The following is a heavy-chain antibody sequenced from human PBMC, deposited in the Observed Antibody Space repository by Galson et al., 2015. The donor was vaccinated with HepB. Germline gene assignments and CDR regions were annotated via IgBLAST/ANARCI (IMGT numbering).Heavy chain of an antibody. D-gene: IGHD2-15*01. J-gene: IGHJ5*02. Sequence: SVKVSCKASGYTFSSYSITWVRQAPGQGLEWMGWISTHNGDTMYAQKFQGRVTMTADTSTSTAYMELRSLRSDDTAVYFCARGALVVAVGATQNNWFDPWGQGTLVTVSS. V-gene: IGHV1-18*01. CDR1: GYTFSSYS. CDR2: ISTHNGDT. CDR3: ARGALVVAVGATQNNWFDP.